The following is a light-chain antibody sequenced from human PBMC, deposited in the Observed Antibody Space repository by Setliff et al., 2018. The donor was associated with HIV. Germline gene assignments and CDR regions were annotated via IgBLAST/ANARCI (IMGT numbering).Light chain of an antibody. V-gene: IGLV2-14*03. CDR2: DVS. J-gene: IGLJ1*01. CDR3: SSYTSTSTLFV. Sequence: QSVLTQPASVSGSPGQSITISCTGTSSDVVGYNYVSWYQQHPGKAPKLRIYDVSNRPSGVSNRFSGSKSGNTASLTISGLQAEDEADYYCSSYTSTSTLFVFGTGTKVTVL. CDR1: SSDVVGYNY.